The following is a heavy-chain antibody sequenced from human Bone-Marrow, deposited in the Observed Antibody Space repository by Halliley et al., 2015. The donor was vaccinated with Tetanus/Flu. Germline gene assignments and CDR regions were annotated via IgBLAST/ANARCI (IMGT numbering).Heavy chain of an antibody. V-gene: IGHV3-23*01. CDR2: IIGGDGHE. J-gene: IGHJ4*02. Sequence: FFPIIGGDGHEFYGGPVTGRFSIARDNSKNTPYLQMNSLRAEDTAIYFCGKDLHNYGHDSWGQGTLVTVSS. D-gene: IGHD3-10*01. CDR3: GKDLHNYGHDS.